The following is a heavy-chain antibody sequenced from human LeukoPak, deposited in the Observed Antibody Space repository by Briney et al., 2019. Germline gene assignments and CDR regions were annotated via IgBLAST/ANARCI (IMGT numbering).Heavy chain of an antibody. CDR1: GYTFTGYY. J-gene: IGHJ5*02. Sequence: ASVTVSCKGSGYTFTGYYKHWVRQAPGQGLEWMGLINPNSGGTNYSQKFQGRGIMNRDTSISTAYMELSRLRSDDTAVYYCAREGFGNWFDPWGQGTLVTVSS. V-gene: IGHV1-2*02. CDR3: AREGFGNWFDP. D-gene: IGHD3-16*01. CDR2: INPNSGGT.